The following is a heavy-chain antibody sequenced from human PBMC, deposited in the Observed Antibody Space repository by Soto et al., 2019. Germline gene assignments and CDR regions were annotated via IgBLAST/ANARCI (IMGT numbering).Heavy chain of an antibody. Sequence: SETLSLTCAVYGGSFSGYYWSWIRQPPGKGLEWLGEINHSGSTNYNPSLKSRVTISVDTFKNQFSLKLSSVTAADTAVYYCARLSDDYGFDYWGQGTLVTVSS. D-gene: IGHD4-17*01. CDR1: GGSFSGYY. V-gene: IGHV4-34*01. CDR2: INHSGST. J-gene: IGHJ4*02. CDR3: ARLSDDYGFDY.